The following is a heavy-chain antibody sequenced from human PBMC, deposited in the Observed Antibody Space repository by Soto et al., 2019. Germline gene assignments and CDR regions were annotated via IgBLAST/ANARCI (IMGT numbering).Heavy chain of an antibody. CDR2: ICSSGTTT. V-gene: IGHV3-23*01. Sequence: EVQLLESGGGLVQPGGSLRLSCAASGFTFSAFGMTWVRQAPGKGLEWVSSICSSGTTTYYADSVKGRFTISRDNFKNTLFLQTNSLRVEDTAVYYCAKLITVTTSYWGQGTLVTVSS. CDR3: AKLITVTTSY. CDR1: GFTFSAFG. D-gene: IGHD1-7*01. J-gene: IGHJ4*02.